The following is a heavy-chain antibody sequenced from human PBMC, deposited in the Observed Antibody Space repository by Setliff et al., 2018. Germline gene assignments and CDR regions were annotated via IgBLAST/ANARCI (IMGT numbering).Heavy chain of an antibody. CDR2: MSNDGSDK. J-gene: IGHJ4*02. D-gene: IGHD3-10*01. V-gene: IGHV3-30*07. Sequence: PGGSLRLSCAASGVTFSRHAMHWVRQAPGKGLEWVAVMSNDGSDKNYADSVKGRFTISRDNSKNTLYLQMNSLRAEDTAVYYCAKDPYYYGSGLYYFDYWGKGMLVTVSS. CDR3: AKDPYYYGSGLYYFDY. CDR1: GVTFSRHA.